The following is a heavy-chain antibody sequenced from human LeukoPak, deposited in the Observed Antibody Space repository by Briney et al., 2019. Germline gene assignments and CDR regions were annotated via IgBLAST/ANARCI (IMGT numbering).Heavy chain of an antibody. CDR3: VRDGGVSGYDLLDY. CDR1: GLTFSSYS. V-gene: IGHV3-30*03. D-gene: IGHD5-12*01. CDR2: ISYEGSNK. J-gene: IGHJ4*02. Sequence: GGSLRLSCAPSGLTFSSYSMNWVRQAPGKGLEGVAVISYEGSNKYYADCVKGRFTIYRDNSKNTLYLQMNSLRAEDTAVYYCVRDGGVSGYDLLDYWGQGTVVTVSS.